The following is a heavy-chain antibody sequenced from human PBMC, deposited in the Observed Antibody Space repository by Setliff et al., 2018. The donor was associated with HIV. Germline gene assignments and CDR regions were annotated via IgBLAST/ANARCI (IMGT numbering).Heavy chain of an antibody. Sequence: PGGSLRLSCAASGFIFDDHAMHWVRQVPGKGLEWVSLITWNGDRAYYTDSVKGRFTVSRDNSKNSLYLQMNSLRAEDTALYYCAKFRYAIKSTYYFDSWGQGTLVTVSS. D-gene: IGHD2-2*01. CDR1: GFIFDDHA. V-gene: IGHV3-43D*03. CDR3: AKFRYAIKSTYYFDS. CDR2: ITWNGDRA. J-gene: IGHJ4*02.